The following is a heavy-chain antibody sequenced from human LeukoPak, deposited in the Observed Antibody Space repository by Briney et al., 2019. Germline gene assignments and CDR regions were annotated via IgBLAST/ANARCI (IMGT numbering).Heavy chain of an antibody. V-gene: IGHV3-64*01. CDR2: ISSNGGST. D-gene: IGHD3-10*01. Sequence: PGGSLRLSCAASGFTFSSYSMSWVRQAPGKGLEYVSAISSNGGSTYYANSVKGRFTISRDNSKNTLYLQMGSLRAEDMAVYYCARRAGEGGYMDVWGKGTTVTISS. CDR3: ARRAGEGGYMDV. CDR1: GFTFSSYS. J-gene: IGHJ6*03.